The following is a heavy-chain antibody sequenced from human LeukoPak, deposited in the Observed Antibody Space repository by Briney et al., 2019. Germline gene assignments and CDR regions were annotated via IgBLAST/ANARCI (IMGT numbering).Heavy chain of an antibody. CDR2: ISYDGDSQ. V-gene: IGHV3-30*18. Sequence: GGSLRLSCVVSGFPFSTYDMHWVRQAPGKGLEWVAVISYDGDSQYYADSVKGRFTISRDNSENTLYLQLNSLRPEDTAVYYCAKDRNRGRFFEYLGQGTLVTVSS. CDR3: AKDRNRGRFFEY. CDR1: GFPFSTYD. J-gene: IGHJ4*02. D-gene: IGHD2/OR15-2a*01.